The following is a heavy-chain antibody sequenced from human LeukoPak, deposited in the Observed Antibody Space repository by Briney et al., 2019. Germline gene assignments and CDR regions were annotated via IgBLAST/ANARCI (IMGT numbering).Heavy chain of an antibody. Sequence: ASVKVSCKASGYTFTSYDINWVRQATGQGLEWMGWMNPNSGNTGYAQKFQGRVTMTRNTSISTAYMELSSLRPEDTAVYYCARGGYSYGYITPPDYWGQGTLVTVSS. D-gene: IGHD5-18*01. CDR1: GYTFTSYD. V-gene: IGHV1-8*01. CDR3: ARGGYSYGYITPPDY. CDR2: MNPNSGNT. J-gene: IGHJ4*02.